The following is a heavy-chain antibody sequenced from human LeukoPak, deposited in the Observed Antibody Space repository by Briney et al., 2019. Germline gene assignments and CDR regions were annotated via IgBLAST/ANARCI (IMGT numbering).Heavy chain of an antibody. Sequence: GGSLRLSCAASGFNVGRNYMSWVRQAPGKGLECVSITYSGGSTYYADSVKGRFTISRDNSKNTLYLQMNSLRAEDTAVYYCAREYYYDSSGYSDAFDIWGQGTMVTVSS. CDR1: GFNVGRNY. CDR3: AREYYYDSSGYSDAFDI. J-gene: IGHJ3*02. CDR2: TYSGGST. V-gene: IGHV3-53*01. D-gene: IGHD3-22*01.